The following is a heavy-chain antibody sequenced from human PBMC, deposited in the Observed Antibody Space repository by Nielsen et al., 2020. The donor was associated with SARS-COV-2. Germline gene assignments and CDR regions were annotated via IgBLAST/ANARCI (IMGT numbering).Heavy chain of an antibody. V-gene: IGHV3-74*01. D-gene: IGHD3-16*01. J-gene: IGHJ4*02. CDR3: VRGLQVPNGLAHR. CDR2: INSDGSST. Sequence: GESLKISCAASAFTFSTYWMHWVRQAPGKGLVWVSRINSDGSSTSYAESVKGRFTISRDNAKNTLYLQMNSLRAEDTAVYYCVRGLQVPNGLAHRWGQGTLVTVSS. CDR1: AFTFSTYW.